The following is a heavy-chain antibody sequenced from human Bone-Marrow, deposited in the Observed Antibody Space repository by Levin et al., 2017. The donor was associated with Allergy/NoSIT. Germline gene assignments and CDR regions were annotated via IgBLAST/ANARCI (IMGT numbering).Heavy chain of an antibody. CDR2: INWDDAK. J-gene: IGHJ4*02. CDR3: ARMYFGSGLDS. D-gene: IGHD3-10*01. CDR1: GFSLSTTGMY. Sequence: TLSLTCTFSGFSLSTTGMYVNWIRQPPGKALEWLARINWDDAKYYSTSLRTRLTISKDTSRNQVVLTMANMDPVDTATYYCARMYFGSGLDSWGQGTLVTVSS. V-gene: IGHV2-70*11.